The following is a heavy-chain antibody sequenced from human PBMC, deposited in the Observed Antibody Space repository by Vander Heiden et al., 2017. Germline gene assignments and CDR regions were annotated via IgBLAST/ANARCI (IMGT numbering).Heavy chain of an antibody. CDR2: INHSGST. V-gene: IGHV4-34*01. Sequence: HVPLRQWGAGPLKPSETLSLTCAALGGSFSGYYWSWNSQPPGKGLEWIGEINHSGSTNYNPSLKSRVTISVDTSKNQFSLKLSSVTAADTAVYYCASSTYYYDRSGYWRWGQGTLVTVSS. CDR3: ASSTYYYDRSGYWR. CDR1: GGSFSGYY. D-gene: IGHD3-22*01. J-gene: IGHJ4*02.